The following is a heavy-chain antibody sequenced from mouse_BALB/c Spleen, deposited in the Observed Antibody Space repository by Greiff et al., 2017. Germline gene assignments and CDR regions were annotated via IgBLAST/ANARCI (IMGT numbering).Heavy chain of an antibody. V-gene: IGHV14-3*02. CDR3: ARGAVVALYWYFDV. J-gene: IGHJ1*01. D-gene: IGHD1-1*01. Sequence: EVQLQQSGAELVKPGASVKLSCTASGFNIKDTYMHWVKQRPEQGLEWIGRIDPANGNTKYDPKFQGKATITADTSSNTAYLQLSSLTSEDTAVYYCARGAVVALYWYFDVWGAGTTVTVSS. CDR1: GFNIKDTY. CDR2: IDPANGNT.